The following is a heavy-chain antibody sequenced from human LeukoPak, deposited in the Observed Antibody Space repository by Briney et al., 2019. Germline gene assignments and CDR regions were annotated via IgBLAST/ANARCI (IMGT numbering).Heavy chain of an antibody. CDR3: GKVGEGSYGRPFDY. CDR2: ISYDESNK. D-gene: IGHD3-16*01. CDR1: GVIFCIYG. Sequence: PGRSLTLSCALSGVIFCIYGVHGPRHAPGQALEWVALISYDESNKYYADSVKALFTLSRDNPKNTLYLHMNNLRAENTDVYYCGKVGEGSYGRPFDYWGQGTLVTVSS. J-gene: IGHJ4*02. V-gene: IGHV3-30*03.